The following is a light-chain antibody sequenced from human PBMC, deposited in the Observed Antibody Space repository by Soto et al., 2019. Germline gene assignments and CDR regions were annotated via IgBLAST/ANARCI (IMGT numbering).Light chain of an antibody. J-gene: IGKJ5*01. CDR2: DAS. Sequence: DIQMTQSPSSLSASVGDRVTITCRASQDISVYLNWYQQKPGKAPKLLIYDASNLETGVPSRFSGSGSGTDFTFTISSLQAEDIATYYCQQYDYLPTFGQGTRLE. CDR1: QDISVY. CDR3: QQYDYLPT. V-gene: IGKV1-33*01.